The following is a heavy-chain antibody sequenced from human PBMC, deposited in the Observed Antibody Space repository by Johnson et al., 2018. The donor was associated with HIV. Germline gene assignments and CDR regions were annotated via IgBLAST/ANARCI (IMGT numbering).Heavy chain of an antibody. CDR3: AKEAKWESRTPHAFDL. Sequence: VQLVESGGGVVQPGGSLRLSCAASGFTFSSYGMHWVRQAPGKGLEWVAFIRYDGRNKYYADSVKGRFTVSSDNSKNTLYLQMKSLRPEDTAGYYCAKEAKWESRTPHAFDLWGQGTMVTVSS. V-gene: IGHV3-30*02. D-gene: IGHD1-26*01. CDR1: GFTFSSYG. CDR2: IRYDGRNK. J-gene: IGHJ3*01.